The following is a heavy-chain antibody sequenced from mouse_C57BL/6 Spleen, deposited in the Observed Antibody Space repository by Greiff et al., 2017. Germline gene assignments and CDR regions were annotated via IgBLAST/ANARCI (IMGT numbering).Heavy chain of an antibody. V-gene: IGHV1-76*01. CDR1: GYTFTDYY. Sequence: VQLQESGAELVRPGASVKPSCTASGYTFTDYYINWVKQRPGQGLEWIARIYPGSGNTYYNEKFKGKATLTAEKSSSTAYMQLSSLTSEDSAVYFCARSPYYYGSSLYYFDYWGQGTTLAVSS. CDR2: IYPGSGNT. CDR3: ARSPYYYGSSLYYFDY. J-gene: IGHJ2*01. D-gene: IGHD1-1*01.